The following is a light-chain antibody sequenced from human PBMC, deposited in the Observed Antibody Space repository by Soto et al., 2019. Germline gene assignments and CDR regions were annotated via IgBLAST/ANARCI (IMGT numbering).Light chain of an antibody. J-gene: IGKJ3*01. CDR3: QHTYSTPFT. CDR2: AAS. V-gene: IGKV1-39*01. Sequence: DIQITQSPSPLSASVGDRVTITCLSSQSISSYVNWYQQKPGIAPRLLIFAASNLQTGVPSRFSGSGSGTDFTLTISSLQPEDFGTYFCQHTYSTPFTFGPGTKVDIK. CDR1: QSISSY.